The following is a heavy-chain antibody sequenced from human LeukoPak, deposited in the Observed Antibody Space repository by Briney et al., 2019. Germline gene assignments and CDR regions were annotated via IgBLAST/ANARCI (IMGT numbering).Heavy chain of an antibody. CDR3: ASSGHTPPGAFDI. J-gene: IGHJ3*02. CDR1: GFTFSSYAM. V-gene: IGHV4-4*02. CDR2: IYHSGSI. D-gene: IGHD2-15*01. Sequence: GSLRLSCAASGFTFSSYAMSWVRQPPGKGLEWIGEIYHSGSINYNPSLKSRVTISVDKSKNQFSLNLSSVTAADTAMYYCASSGHTPPGAFDIWGQGTMVTVSS.